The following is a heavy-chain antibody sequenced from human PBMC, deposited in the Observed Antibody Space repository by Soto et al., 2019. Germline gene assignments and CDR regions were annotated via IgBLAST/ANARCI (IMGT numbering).Heavy chain of an antibody. J-gene: IGHJ4*01. CDR2: ISSSSSYT. CDR3: DSSGYYYPFDY. Sequence: GGSLRLSCAASGFTFSDYYMSWIRQAPGKGLEWVSYISSSSSYTNYADSVKGRFTISRDNAKNSLYLQMNSLSAEDTAVYYCDSSGYYYPFDYWGQGTLVTVSS. D-gene: IGHD3-22*01. V-gene: IGHV3-11*06. CDR1: GFTFSDYY.